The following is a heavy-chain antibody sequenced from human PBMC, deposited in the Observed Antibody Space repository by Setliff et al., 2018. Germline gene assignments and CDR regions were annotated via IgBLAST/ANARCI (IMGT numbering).Heavy chain of an antibody. D-gene: IGHD6-13*01. CDR1: GYTFKDSI. CDR2: INPGGGSA. CDR3: GRAGVAAADRKGLLDH. Sequence: ASVKVSCKATGYTFKDSIISWVRQAPGQGLEWMGIINPGGGSASIVEKFQGRVTMTSDTSTSTVYLDLSGLTSEDTAVYYCGRAGVAAADRKGLLDHWGQGTLVTVSS. J-gene: IGHJ4*02. V-gene: IGHV1-46*02.